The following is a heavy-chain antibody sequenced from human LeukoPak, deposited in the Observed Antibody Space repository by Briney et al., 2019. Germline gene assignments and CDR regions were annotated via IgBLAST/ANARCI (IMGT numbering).Heavy chain of an antibody. J-gene: IGHJ6*02. CDR3: ARVVTYYYDSSGYDV. CDR1: GGSISSSSYY. D-gene: IGHD3-22*01. V-gene: IGHV4-39*01. Sequence: SETLSLTCTVSGGSISSSSYYWGWIRQPPGKGLEWIGSIYYSGSTYYNPSLKSRVTISVDTSKNQSSLKLSSVTAADTAVYYCARVVTYYYDSSGYDVWGQGTTVTVSS. CDR2: IYYSGST.